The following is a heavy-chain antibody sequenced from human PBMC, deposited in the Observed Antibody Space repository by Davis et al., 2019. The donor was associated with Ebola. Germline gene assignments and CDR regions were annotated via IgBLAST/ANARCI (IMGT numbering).Heavy chain of an antibody. CDR2: IYPGDSDT. Sequence: GDSPNTPCQASGYSPPSYWTGWVRQMPGKGLEWMGIIYPGDSDTSHSPSFHGQVTISADKSISTAYLQWSSLKASDTAMYYCARLGYCSSTNCMFYYYYGMGVWGQGTTGTVSS. CDR3: ARLGYCSSTNCMFYYYYGMGV. D-gene: IGHD2-2*01. V-gene: IGHV5-51*01. CDR1: GYSPPSYW. J-gene: IGHJ6*02.